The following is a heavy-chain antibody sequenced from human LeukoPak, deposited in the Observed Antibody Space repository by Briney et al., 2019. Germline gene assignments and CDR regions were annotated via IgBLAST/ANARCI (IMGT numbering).Heavy chain of an antibody. CDR1: GGSISSYY. CDR3: ARGMGDYYDSSGYFFDY. J-gene: IGHJ4*02. V-gene: IGHV4-4*07. D-gene: IGHD3-22*01. CDR2: IYTSGST. Sequence: SETLSLTCTVSGGSISSYYWSWIRQPAGKGLEWIGHIYTSGSTNYNPSLKSRVTMSVDTSKNQFSLKLSSVTAADTAVYYCARGMGDYYDSSGYFFDYWGQGTLVTVSS.